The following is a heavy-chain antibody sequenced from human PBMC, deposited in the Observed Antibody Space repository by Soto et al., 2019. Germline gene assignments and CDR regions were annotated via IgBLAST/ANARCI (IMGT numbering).Heavy chain of an antibody. CDR2: INHSGST. CDR3: ARDRRFVDTAMVMGFGNIYGMDV. CDR1: GGSFSGYY. J-gene: IGHJ6*02. D-gene: IGHD5-18*01. Sequence: TLSLTCAVYGGSFSGYYWSWIRQPPGKGLEWIGEINHSGSTNYSPSLKSRVTISVDTSKNQFSLKLSSVTAADTAVYYCARDRRFVDTAMVMGFGNIYGMDVWGQGTTVTVSS. V-gene: IGHV4-34*01.